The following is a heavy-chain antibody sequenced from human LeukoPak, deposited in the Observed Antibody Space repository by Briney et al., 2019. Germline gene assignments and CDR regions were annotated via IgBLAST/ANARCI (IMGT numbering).Heavy chain of an antibody. CDR2: IIPIFGTA. J-gene: IGHJ4*02. V-gene: IGHV1-69*13. D-gene: IGHD3-3*01. CDR3: ARDRSVTNFWSGLDY. Sequence: SVKVSCKASGGTFSSYAISWVRQAPGQGLEWMGGIIPIFGTANYAQKFQGRVTITADESTSTAYMELSSLRSEDTAMYYCARDRSVTNFWSGLDYWGQGTLVTVSS. CDR1: GGTFSSYA.